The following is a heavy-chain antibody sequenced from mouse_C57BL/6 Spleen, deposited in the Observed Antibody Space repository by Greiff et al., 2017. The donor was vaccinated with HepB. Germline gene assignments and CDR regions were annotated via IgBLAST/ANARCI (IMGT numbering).Heavy chain of an antibody. J-gene: IGHJ1*03. CDR1: GYTFTSYW. V-gene: IGHV1-64*01. CDR2: IHPNCGST. D-gene: IGHD4-1*01. Sequence: QVQLQQPGAELVKPGASVTLSCKASGYTFTSYWMHWVKPRPGPGLEWIGMIHPNCGSTNYNEKFTSKATLTVDKSASTASMQLSSLTSEDSAVYYCARELTDGYFDVWGTGTTVTGSS. CDR3: ARELTDGYFDV.